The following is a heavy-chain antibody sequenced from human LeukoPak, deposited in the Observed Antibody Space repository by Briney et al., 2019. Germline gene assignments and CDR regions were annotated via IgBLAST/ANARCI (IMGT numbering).Heavy chain of an antibody. J-gene: IGHJ4*02. V-gene: IGHV3-21*01. D-gene: IGHD1-20*01. Sequence: GGSLRLSCAASGFTFSSYSMNWVRQAPGKGLEWVSSISSSSSYIYYADSVKGRFTISRDNAKNSLYLQMNGLRAEDTAVYYCARDNWKESYVDYWGQGTLVTVSS. CDR1: GFTFSSYS. CDR2: ISSSSSYI. CDR3: ARDNWKESYVDY.